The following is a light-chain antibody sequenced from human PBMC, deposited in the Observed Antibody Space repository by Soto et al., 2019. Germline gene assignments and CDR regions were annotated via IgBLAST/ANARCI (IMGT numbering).Light chain of an antibody. CDR2: SAS. CDR1: QTIASY. V-gene: IGKV1-39*01. CDR3: QQSYNIPT. Sequence: IQMTQSLSSLSASVGDSVTVTCRASQTIASYVNWYQQQPGRAPRLLIFSASSLQPGVPSRFSGSQSGTLFTLSISSLQPEDVATYYCQQSYNIPTFGQGTKVEI. J-gene: IGKJ1*01.